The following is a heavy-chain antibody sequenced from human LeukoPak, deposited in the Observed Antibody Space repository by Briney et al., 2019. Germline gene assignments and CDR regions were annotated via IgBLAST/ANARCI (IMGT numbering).Heavy chain of an antibody. CDR1: GFTFSSYG. J-gene: IGHJ4*02. Sequence: GGSLRLSCAASGFTFSSYGMHWVRQAPGKGLEWVTFIRYDESNKYYADSVKGRFTVSRDNSKNTLYLQMNSLRPEDTAVYYCGKAASTVDTAMTFSDYWGQGTLVTVSS. V-gene: IGHV3-30*02. CDR2: IRYDESNK. D-gene: IGHD5-18*01. CDR3: GKAASTVDTAMTFSDY.